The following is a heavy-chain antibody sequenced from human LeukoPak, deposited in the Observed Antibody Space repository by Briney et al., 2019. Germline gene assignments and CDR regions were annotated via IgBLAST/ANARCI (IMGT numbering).Heavy chain of an antibody. D-gene: IGHD5-18*01. J-gene: IGHJ4*02. CDR2: INPNSGGT. CDR1: GYTFTGYY. Sequence: ASVKVSCKASGYTFTGYYMHWVRQAPGQGLEWMGWINPNSGGTNYAQKFQGRVTMTRDTSVSAVYMELSSLRSDDTAVYYCARGGGYSWFDYWGQGTLVTVSS. V-gene: IGHV1-2*02. CDR3: ARGGGYSWFDY.